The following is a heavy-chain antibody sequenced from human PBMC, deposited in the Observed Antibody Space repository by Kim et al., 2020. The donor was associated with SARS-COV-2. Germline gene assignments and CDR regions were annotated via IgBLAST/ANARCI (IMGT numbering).Heavy chain of an antibody. CDR2: ISSSSSYI. Sequence: GGSLRLSCAASGFTFSSYSMNWVRQAPGKGLEWVSSISSSSSYIYYADSVKGRFTISRDNAKNSLYLQMNSLRAEDTAVYYCARVISYDFWSGFARYYYYYMDVWGKGTTVTVSS. CDR3: ARVISYDFWSGFARYYYYYMDV. V-gene: IGHV3-21*01. CDR1: GFTFSSYS. J-gene: IGHJ6*03. D-gene: IGHD3-3*01.